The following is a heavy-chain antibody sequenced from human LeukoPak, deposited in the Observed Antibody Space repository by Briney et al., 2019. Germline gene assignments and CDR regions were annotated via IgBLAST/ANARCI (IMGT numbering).Heavy chain of an antibody. J-gene: IGHJ4*02. CDR3: GRVARGNYYHFDS. V-gene: IGHV3-48*04. Sequence: PGGSLRLSCAASGFTFSSFSLTWVRQAPGKGLEWLSYISSNSETTSYADSVKGRFTSSRDYAKNSLYLQMNSLRAEDTAVYYCGRVARGNYYHFDSWGQGTLVNVSS. CDR1: GFTFSSFS. D-gene: IGHD1-26*01. CDR2: ISSNSETT.